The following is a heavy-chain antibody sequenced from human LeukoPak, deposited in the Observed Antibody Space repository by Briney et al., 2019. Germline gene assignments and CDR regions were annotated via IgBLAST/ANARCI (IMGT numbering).Heavy chain of an antibody. CDR3: ARGVGNYRYYFDY. V-gene: IGHV3-7*01. J-gene: IGHJ4*02. D-gene: IGHD3-22*01. CDR1: GFTFSSYW. Sequence: GGSLRLSCAASGFTFSSYWMSWARQVPGKGLEWVANIKKDGSEKKYVDSVKRRFTISRDNGENSLYLQMNSLRAEDTAVYYCARGVGNYRYYFDYWGQGTLVTVSS. CDR2: IKKDGSEK.